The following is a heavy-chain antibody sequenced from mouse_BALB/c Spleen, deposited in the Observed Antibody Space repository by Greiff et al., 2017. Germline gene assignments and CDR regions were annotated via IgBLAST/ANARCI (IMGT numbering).Heavy chain of an antibody. CDR1: GFAFSSYD. J-gene: IGHJ1*01. CDR2: ISSGGGST. Sequence: EVQGVESGGGLVKPGGSLKLSCAASGFAFSSYDMSWVRQTPEKRLEWVAYISSGGGSTYYPDTVKGRFTISRDNAKNTLYLQMSSLKSEDTAMYYCARHLNYYGSSFYWYFDVWGAGTTVTVSS. D-gene: IGHD1-1*01. V-gene: IGHV5-12-1*01. CDR3: ARHLNYYGSSFYWYFDV.